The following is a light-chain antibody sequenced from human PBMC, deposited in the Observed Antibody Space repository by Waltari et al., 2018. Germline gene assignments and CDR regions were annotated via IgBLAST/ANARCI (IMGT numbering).Light chain of an antibody. J-gene: IGLJ3*02. V-gene: IGLV4-60*03. CDR2: FDASGNY. Sequence: QPVLTQPSSASASLGSSVKLTCTLSSGYSSSIIAWHQQQPGKAPRYLMKFDASGNYNKGGGIPHRFSGSNSGGDRYLTISNLQSEDEADYYCETWDYNSRVFGGGTKLTVL. CDR1: SGYSSSI. CDR3: ETWDYNSRV.